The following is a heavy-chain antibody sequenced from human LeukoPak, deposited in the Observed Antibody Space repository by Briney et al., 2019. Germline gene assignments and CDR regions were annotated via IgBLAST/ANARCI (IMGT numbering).Heavy chain of an antibody. CDR1: GGSISGYY. Sequence: SETLSLTCTVSGGSISGYYWSRIRQPPGQGLEWIAYIHSNGYTNYNPSLKSRVTISVDASKNQFSLKVTSVTAADTAMYYCTKREGPMSGSYDYFDPWGQGTLVTVS. J-gene: IGHJ5*02. CDR3: TKREGPMSGSYDYFDP. D-gene: IGHD1-26*01. V-gene: IGHV4-4*09. CDR2: IHSNGYT.